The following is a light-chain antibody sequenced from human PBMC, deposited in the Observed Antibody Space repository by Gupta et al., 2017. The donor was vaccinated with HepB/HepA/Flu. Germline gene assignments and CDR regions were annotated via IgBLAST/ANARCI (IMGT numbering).Light chain of an antibody. V-gene: IGKV3-20*01. J-gene: IGKJ5*01. CDR3: QQYGSLPPVT. CDR2: GAS. Sequence: EMVLTQSPGTLSLSPGERATLSCRASQSVSSSYLAWYQQKPGQAPRLLMYGASSRDTGIPDRFSGSGFGKDFTLTISRREPEDVAVYYCQQYGSLPPVTFGQGTRLEIK. CDR1: QSVSSSY.